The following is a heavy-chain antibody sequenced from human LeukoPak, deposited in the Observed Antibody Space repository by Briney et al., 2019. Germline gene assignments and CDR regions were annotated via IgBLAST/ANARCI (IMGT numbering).Heavy chain of an antibody. V-gene: IGHV4-31*03. J-gene: IGHJ4*02. CDR3: ARIRIQYYYDSSGYSYFDY. CDR1: GGSISSGGYY. D-gene: IGHD3-22*01. CDR2: IYYSGST. Sequence: ASETLSLTCTVSGGSISSGGYYWSWIRQHPGKGLEWIGYIYYSGSTYYNPSLKSRVTISVDTSKNQFSLKLSSVTAADTAVYYCARIRIQYYYDSSGYSYFDYWGQGTLVTVSS.